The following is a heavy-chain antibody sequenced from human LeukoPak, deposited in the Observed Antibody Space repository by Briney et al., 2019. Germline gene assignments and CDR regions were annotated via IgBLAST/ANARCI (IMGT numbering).Heavy chain of an antibody. CDR1: GFTFSSYG. Sequence: GGSLRLPCAASGFTFSSYGMHWVRQAPGKGLEWVAVIWYDGSNKYYADSVKGRFTISRDNSKNTLYLQMNSLRAEDTAVYYCARRGKSYGFQNWFDPWGQGTLVTVSS. J-gene: IGHJ5*02. CDR3: ARRGKSYGFQNWFDP. V-gene: IGHV3-33*01. D-gene: IGHD5-18*01. CDR2: IWYDGSNK.